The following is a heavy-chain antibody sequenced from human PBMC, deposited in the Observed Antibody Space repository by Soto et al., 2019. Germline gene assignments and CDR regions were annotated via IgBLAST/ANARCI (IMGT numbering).Heavy chain of an antibody. CDR1: GFNFRKFA. CDR3: AKDQDNTDYYWIFDL. J-gene: IGHJ2*01. V-gene: IGHV3-23*01. CDR2: MSERSGPP. D-gene: IGHD4-17*01. Sequence: VGSLRLSCAASGFNFRKFAMSWVRQAPGKGLEWVSGMSERSGPPLYADSVKGRFTISRDNSKSTLYLEMNNLRPEDTAVYYCAKDQDNTDYYWIFDLWGRGTPVTVSS.